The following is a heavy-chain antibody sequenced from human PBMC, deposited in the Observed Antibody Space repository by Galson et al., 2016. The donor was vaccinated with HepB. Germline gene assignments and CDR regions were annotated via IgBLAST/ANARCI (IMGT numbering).Heavy chain of an antibody. V-gene: IGHV3-23*01. D-gene: IGHD3-9*01. Sequence: SLRLSCAASGITFSSYAMSWVRQAPGKGLEWVSSSGSGGPTYYADSVKGRFTISSANSKNTLFLQMHSLRADDTAVYYCAKSVLGYDVLTGYYRRGGDYWGQGTLVTVSS. CDR3: AKSVLGYDVLTGYYRRGGDY. CDR2: SGSGGPT. CDR1: GITFSSYA. J-gene: IGHJ4*02.